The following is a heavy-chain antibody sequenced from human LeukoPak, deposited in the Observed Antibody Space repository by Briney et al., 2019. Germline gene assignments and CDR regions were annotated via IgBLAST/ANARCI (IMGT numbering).Heavy chain of an antibody. CDR2: ITGTGGTT. CDR3: AKDEYYYDSSTYP. CDR1: GFTFSSYA. J-gene: IGHJ5*02. Sequence: GGSLRLSCAASGFTFSSYAMSWVRQAPGKGLEWVSGITGTGGTTYYADSVKGRFTISRDNSKNTLSLQMDSLRAEDTAIYYCAKDEYYYDSSTYPWGQGTLVTVSS. D-gene: IGHD3-22*01. V-gene: IGHV3-23*01.